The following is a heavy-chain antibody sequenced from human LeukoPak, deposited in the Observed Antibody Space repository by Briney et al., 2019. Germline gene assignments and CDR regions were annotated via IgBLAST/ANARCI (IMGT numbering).Heavy chain of an antibody. D-gene: IGHD2-2*01. J-gene: IGHJ6*03. CDR3: ARVPLEYCSSTSCPNYYYYMDV. CDR1: GGTFSSYA. V-gene: IGHV1-69*01. Sequence: ASVKVSSKASGGTFSSYAISWVRQAPGQGLEWMGGIIPIFGTANYAQKFQGRVTITADESTSTAYMELSSLRPEDTAVYYCARVPLEYCSSTSCPNYYYYMDVWGKGTTVTVSS. CDR2: IIPIFGTA.